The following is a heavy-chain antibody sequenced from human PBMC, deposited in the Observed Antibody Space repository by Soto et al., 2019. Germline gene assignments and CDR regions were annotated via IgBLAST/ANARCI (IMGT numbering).Heavy chain of an antibody. Sequence: QVHLVQSGAEVKKPGASVKVSCKASGYTFTSYGITWVRQAPGQGLEWMGWISAHNGNTDYAQKLQGRVIVTRDTSTITAYMGLRSLISDDTAVYYCARGRYGDYCGQGALVTVSS. CDR3: ARGRYGDY. V-gene: IGHV1-18*01. D-gene: IGHD1-1*01. J-gene: IGHJ4*02. CDR2: ISAHNGNT. CDR1: GYTFTSYG.